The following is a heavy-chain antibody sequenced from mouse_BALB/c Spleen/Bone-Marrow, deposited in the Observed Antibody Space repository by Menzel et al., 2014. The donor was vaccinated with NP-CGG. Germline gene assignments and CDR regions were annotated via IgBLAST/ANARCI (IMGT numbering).Heavy chain of an antibody. CDR3: TTLARNNFDY. D-gene: IGHD3-1*01. V-gene: IGHV1-5*01. CDR1: GYTFSNYW. Sequence: VQLQQSGTVLARPGAAVKMSCKAPGYTFSNYWMHWIKQRPGQGLEWIGTIHPGNSDTTYNQKFKGKAKLTAVTSTSTAYMELSSLTNEDSAVYYCTTLARNNFDYWGQGTTLTVSP. CDR2: IHPGNSDT. J-gene: IGHJ2*01.